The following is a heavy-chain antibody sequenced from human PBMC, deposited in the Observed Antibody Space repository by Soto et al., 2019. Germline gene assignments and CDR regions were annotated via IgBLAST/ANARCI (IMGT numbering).Heavy chain of an antibody. D-gene: IGHD3-3*01. V-gene: IGHV1-69*13. CDR3: ASLLDGVLRFLEWSDAFDI. Sequence: VKVSCKASGGTFSSYAISWVRQAPGQGLEWMGGIIPIFGTANYAQKFQGRVTITADESTSTAYMELSSLRSEDTAVYYCASLLDGVLRFLEWSDAFDIWGQGTMVTVSS. CDR1: GGTFSSYA. J-gene: IGHJ3*02. CDR2: IIPIFGTA.